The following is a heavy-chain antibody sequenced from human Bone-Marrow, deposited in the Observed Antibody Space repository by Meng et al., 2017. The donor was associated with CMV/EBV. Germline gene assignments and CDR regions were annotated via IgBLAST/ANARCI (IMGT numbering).Heavy chain of an antibody. D-gene: IGHD4-11*01. CDR3: ARTLTTSYYYGMDV. CDR1: GFTFDDYG. J-gene: IGHJ6*02. Sequence: GESLKISCAASGFTFDDYGMSWVRQAPGKGLEWVSGINWSGGSTGYADSVKGRFTISRDNAKNSLYLQMNSLRAEDTALYYCARTLTTSYYYGMDVWGQGTTVTVSS. V-gene: IGHV3-20*04. CDR2: INWSGGST.